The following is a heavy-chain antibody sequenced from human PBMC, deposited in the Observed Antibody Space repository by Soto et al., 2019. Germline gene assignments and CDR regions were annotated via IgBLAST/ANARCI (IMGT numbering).Heavy chain of an antibody. D-gene: IGHD5-12*01. J-gene: IGHJ4*02. V-gene: IGHV3-33*01. CDR3: ARGDGYNSAFDY. Sequence: QVQLVESGGGVVQPGRSLRLSCAASGFTFSSYGMHWVRQAPGKGLEWVAVIWYDGSNKYYADSVKGRFTISRDNSKNTLYLQMNSLKAEDTAVYYCARGDGYNSAFDYWGQGTLVTVSS. CDR1: GFTFSSYG. CDR2: IWYDGSNK.